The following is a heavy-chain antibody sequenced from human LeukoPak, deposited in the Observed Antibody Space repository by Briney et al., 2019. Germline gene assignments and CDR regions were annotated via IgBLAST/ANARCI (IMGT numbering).Heavy chain of an antibody. CDR1: GGSFSGYY. J-gene: IGHJ4*02. CDR3: ARSPPAFDYDSSGYYHYFDY. D-gene: IGHD3-22*01. CDR2: IYYSGST. Sequence: SETLSLTCAVYGGSFSGYYWSWIRQPPGKGLEWIGYIYYSGSTNYNPSLKSRVTISVDTSKNQFSLKLSSVTAADTAVYYCARSPPAFDYDSSGYYHYFDYWGQGTLVTVSS. V-gene: IGHV4-59*08.